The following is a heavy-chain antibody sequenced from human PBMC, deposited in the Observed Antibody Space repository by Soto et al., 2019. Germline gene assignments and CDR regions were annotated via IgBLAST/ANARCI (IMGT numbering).Heavy chain of an antibody. Sequence: PGQSLKISCEGSGYSFRNYWIGWVRQVPGTGLEWAGIIYPGDSDTIYNPSFQGHVIISADKSINTAYLQWNSLKASDTAIYYCARHDTTDYERGAHCYGDYWGQGTQVTVSS. CDR1: GYSFRNYW. CDR3: ARHDTTDYERGAHCYGDY. D-gene: IGHD3-22*01. CDR2: IYPGDSDT. V-gene: IGHV5-51*01. J-gene: IGHJ4*02.